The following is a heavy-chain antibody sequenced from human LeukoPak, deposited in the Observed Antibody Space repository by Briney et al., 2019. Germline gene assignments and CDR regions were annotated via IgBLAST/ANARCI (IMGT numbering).Heavy chain of an antibody. J-gene: IGHJ4*02. V-gene: IGHV4-59*08. CDR1: GGSISSYY. CDR3: ARGGDYGDYDY. D-gene: IGHD4-17*01. CDR2: IYYSGST. Sequence: SETLSLTCTVSGGSISSYYWSWIRQPPGKGLEWIGYIYYSGSTYYNPSLKSRVTISVDTSKNQFSLKLSSVTAADTAVYYCARGGDYGDYDYWGQGTLVTVSS.